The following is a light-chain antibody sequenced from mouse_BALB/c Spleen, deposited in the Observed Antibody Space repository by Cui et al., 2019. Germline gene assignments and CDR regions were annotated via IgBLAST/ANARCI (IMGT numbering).Light chain of an antibody. CDR3: QQWSSNPLT. V-gene: IGKV4-68*01. J-gene: IGKJ5*01. CDR2: LTS. CDR1: SSVSY. Sequence: QIVPTQSPALMSASPGEKVTMTCSASSSVSYMYWYQQKPRSAPKPWIYLTSNLASGVPARFSGSGSGTSYSITISSMEAEDAATYYCQQWSSNPLTFGAGTKLELK.